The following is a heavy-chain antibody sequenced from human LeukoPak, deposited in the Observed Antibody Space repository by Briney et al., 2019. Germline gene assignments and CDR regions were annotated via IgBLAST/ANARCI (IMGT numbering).Heavy chain of an antibody. J-gene: IGHJ4*02. CDR1: GGSFSGYY. D-gene: IGHD2-15*01. CDR2: INHSGST. CDR3: ARGYCSGGSCYSIY. V-gene: IGHV4-34*01. Sequence: PSETLSLTCAVYGGSFSGYYWSWIRQPPGKGLERIGEINHSGSTNYNPSLKSRVTISVDTSKNQFSLKLSSVTAADTAVYYCARGYCSGGSCYSIYWGQGTLVTVSS.